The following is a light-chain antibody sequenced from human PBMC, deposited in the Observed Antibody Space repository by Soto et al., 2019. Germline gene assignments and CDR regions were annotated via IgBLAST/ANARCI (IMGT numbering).Light chain of an antibody. CDR1: SSDIGEYNY. Sequence: QSVLTQPASVSGSPGQSITISCTGTSSDIGEYNYVSWYQQHPGKAPKLLLSEVSNRPSGVSDRFSGSKSGNTASLTISGLQAEDEADYYCSSFTSAYTLVFGTGTKVTVL. V-gene: IGLV2-14*01. CDR3: SSFTSAYTLV. J-gene: IGLJ1*01. CDR2: EVS.